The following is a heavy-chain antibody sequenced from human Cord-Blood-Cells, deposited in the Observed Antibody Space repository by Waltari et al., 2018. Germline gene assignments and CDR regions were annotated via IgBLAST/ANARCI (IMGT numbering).Heavy chain of an antibody. V-gene: IGHV1-3*01. CDR3: ARPIREVTPGGWFDP. J-gene: IGHJ5*02. CDR1: GYTFTSYA. Sequence: QVQLVQSGAEVKKPGASVKVSCKASGYTFTSYAMHWVRQAPGQRLEWMGWINAGNGNTKYSQKFQGRVTITRDTSASTAYMELSSLRSEDTAVYHCARPIREVTPGGWFDPWGQGTLVTVSS. CDR2: INAGNGNT. D-gene: IGHD4-4*01.